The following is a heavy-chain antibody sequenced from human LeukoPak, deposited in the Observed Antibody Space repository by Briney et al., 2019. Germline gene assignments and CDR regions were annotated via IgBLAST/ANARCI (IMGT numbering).Heavy chain of an antibody. CDR3: ARGGWYTWFDP. CDR1: GGSISSYS. J-gene: IGHJ5*02. Sequence: SETLSLTCSVSGGSISSYSWSWIRQPPGKGLEWIGYIYDAGSTNYNPSLKSRVTTSVDTSKNQFSLKLSSVTAADTAVYYCARGGWYTWFDPWGQGTLVTVSS. CDR2: IYDAGST. D-gene: IGHD6-19*01. V-gene: IGHV4-59*08.